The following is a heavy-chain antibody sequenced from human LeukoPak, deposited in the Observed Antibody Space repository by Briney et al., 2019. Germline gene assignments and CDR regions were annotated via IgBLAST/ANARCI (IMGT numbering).Heavy chain of an antibody. V-gene: IGHV3-21*01. CDR3: ARQTYSSGWYDY. Sequence: PGGSLRLSCAASGFTVSSNYMNWVRQAPGKGLEWVSSISSSSSYIYYADSVKGRFTISRDNAKNSLYLQMNSLRAEDTAVYYCARQTYSSGWYDYWGQGTLVTVSS. CDR1: GFTVSSNY. J-gene: IGHJ4*02. D-gene: IGHD6-19*01. CDR2: ISSSSSYI.